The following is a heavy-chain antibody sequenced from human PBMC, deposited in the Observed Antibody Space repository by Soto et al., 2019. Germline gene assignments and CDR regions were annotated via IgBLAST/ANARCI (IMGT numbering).Heavy chain of an antibody. Sequence: GGALGLSGEPSGFNLRDYVVHWVRQAPGRGLEWMAFISFDGSNEYYADFVKGRFTISRDNSRNMVYLQVNSLRRDDTAVYFCAREGYYDSRGYPYGIDVWGQGTTVTVSS. CDR2: ISFDGSNE. J-gene: IGHJ6*02. CDR3: AREGYYDSRGYPYGIDV. CDR1: GFNLRDYV. D-gene: IGHD3-22*01. V-gene: IGHV3-30-3*01.